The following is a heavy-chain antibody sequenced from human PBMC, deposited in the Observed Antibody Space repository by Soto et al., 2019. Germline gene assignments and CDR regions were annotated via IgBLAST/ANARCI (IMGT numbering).Heavy chain of an antibody. D-gene: IGHD3-10*01. Sequence: QVQLVQSGAEVKKPGSPVRVSCTASGDTFNFYTISWVRQVPGQGPEWMGRIIPMLGMSNYAQKFQGRVTIMADKSTSTVNMNLSGLTSEDTAVYYCSTNYGSGSTHFDYRGQGTLVTVSS. CDR2: IIPMLGMS. CDR1: GDTFNFYT. J-gene: IGHJ4*02. V-gene: IGHV1-69*02. CDR3: STNYGSGSTHFDY.